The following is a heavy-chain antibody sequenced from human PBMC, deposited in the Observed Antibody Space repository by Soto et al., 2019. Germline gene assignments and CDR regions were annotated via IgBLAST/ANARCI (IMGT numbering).Heavy chain of an antibody. CDR1: GASITSGSYS. CDR3: ARGRYCLTGRCFPNWFDS. Sequence: PSETLSLTCTVSGASITSGSYSWSWIRQAPGKGLEWIGNIHVTGYTAFSPSLKRRVTMSVDTSKSQFSLNVTSVTAADTAVYFCARGRYCLTGRCFPNWFDSWGQGALVTVSS. V-gene: IGHV4-30-2*05. J-gene: IGHJ5*01. CDR2: IHVTGYT. D-gene: IGHD7-27*01.